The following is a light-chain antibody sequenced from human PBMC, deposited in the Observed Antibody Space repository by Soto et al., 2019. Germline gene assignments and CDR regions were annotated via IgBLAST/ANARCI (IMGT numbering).Light chain of an antibody. CDR2: GAS. Sequence: EIVLTQSPGTLSLSPGERATLSCRASQTVSSSYLAWHQQKPGQAPRLLIYGASSRATGIPDRFSGSGSGTDFTLTISRLEPEDFAVYYCQQYASSLLTFGGGTKVDIK. CDR1: QTVSSSY. J-gene: IGKJ4*01. V-gene: IGKV3-20*01. CDR3: QQYASSLLT.